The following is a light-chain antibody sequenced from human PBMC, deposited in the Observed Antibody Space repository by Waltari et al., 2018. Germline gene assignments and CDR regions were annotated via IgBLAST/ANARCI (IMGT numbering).Light chain of an antibody. CDR3: HLYGSART. J-gene: IGKJ4*01. CDR2: GAS. V-gene: IGKV3-20*01. Sequence: NVLTQSPGTLSLSPGERATLSCRARQSVSNNYLAWFQQQPGQAPRLLIYGASSRATGIPDRFSGSGSGTDFTLTISRLEPEDSAVYFCHLYGSARTFGGGTKVEIK. CDR1: QSVSNNY.